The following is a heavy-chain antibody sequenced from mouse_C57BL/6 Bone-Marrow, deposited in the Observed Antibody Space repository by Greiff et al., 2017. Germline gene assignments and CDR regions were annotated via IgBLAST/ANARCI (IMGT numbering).Heavy chain of an antibody. J-gene: IGHJ1*03. CDR1: GYTFTSYT. CDR3: ARSRIYYDFYWYFDV. D-gene: IGHD2-4*01. V-gene: IGHV1-4*01. CDR2: INPSSGYT. Sequence: QVQLQQSGAELARPGASVKMSCKASGYTFTSYTMHWVKQRPGQGLEWIGYINPSSGYTKYNQKFKDKATLTADKSSSTAYMQLSSLTSEDSAVYYCARSRIYYDFYWYFDVWGTGTTVTVSS.